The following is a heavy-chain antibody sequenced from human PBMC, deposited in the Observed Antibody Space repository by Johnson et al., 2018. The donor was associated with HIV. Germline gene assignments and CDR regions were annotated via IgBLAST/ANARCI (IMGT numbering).Heavy chain of an antibody. CDR1: GFTFSSYD. Sequence: QVQLVESGGGLVQPGGSLRLSCAASGFTFSSYDMHWVRQATGKGLEWVAVISYDGSNKNYADSVKGRFTISRDNSKNTLYLQMNSLRGEDTAVYYCAKGDSSSWLSAFDIWGQGTMVTVSS. CDR2: ISYDGSNK. CDR3: AKGDSSSWLSAFDI. D-gene: IGHD6-13*01. J-gene: IGHJ3*02. V-gene: IGHV3-30*18.